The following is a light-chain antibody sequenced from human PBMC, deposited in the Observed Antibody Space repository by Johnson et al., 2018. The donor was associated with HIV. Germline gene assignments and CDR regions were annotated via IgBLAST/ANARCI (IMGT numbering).Light chain of an antibody. CDR3: GTWDSSLSVV. CDR1: SSNIGNNY. Sequence: TQPPSVSAAPGQKVTISCSGSSSNIGNNYVSWYQQLPGTAPKLLIYENNKRPSGIPDRFSGSKSGTSATLGITGLQTGDEADYYCGTWDSSLSVVFGTGTKFTVL. J-gene: IGLJ1*01. V-gene: IGLV1-51*02. CDR2: ENN.